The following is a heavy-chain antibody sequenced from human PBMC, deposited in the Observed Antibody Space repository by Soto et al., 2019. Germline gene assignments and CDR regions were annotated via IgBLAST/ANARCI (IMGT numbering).Heavy chain of an antibody. CDR1: GGTFSSYA. Sequence: ASVKVSCKASGGTFSSYAISWVRQAPGQGLEWMGGIIPIFGTANYAQKFQGRVTITADESTSTAYMELSSLRSEDTAVYYCARDSKQWLGHNWFDPWGQGTLVTSPQ. V-gene: IGHV1-69*13. CDR2: IIPIFGTA. D-gene: IGHD6-19*01. CDR3: ARDSKQWLGHNWFDP. J-gene: IGHJ5*02.